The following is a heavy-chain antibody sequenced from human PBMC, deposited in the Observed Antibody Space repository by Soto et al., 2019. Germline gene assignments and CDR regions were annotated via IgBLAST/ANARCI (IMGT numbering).Heavy chain of an antibody. J-gene: IGHJ3*02. D-gene: IGHD3-10*01. CDR3: AIFQGGRVLWFGGYDAFDI. CDR1: GFTFSSYG. V-gene: IGHV3-30*03. Sequence: QVQLVESGGGVVQPGRSLRLSCAASGFTFSSYGMHWVRQAPGKGLEWVAVISYDGSNKYYADSVKGRFTISRDNSKNPLYLQRNSLRAEDTAVYYCAIFQGGRVLWFGGYDAFDIWGQGTMVTVSS. CDR2: ISYDGSNK.